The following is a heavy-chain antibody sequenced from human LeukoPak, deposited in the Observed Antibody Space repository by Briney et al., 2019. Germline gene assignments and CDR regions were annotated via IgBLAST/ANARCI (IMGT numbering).Heavy chain of an antibody. CDR1: GGSISSSSYY. CDR3: AREGVIVATLDY. V-gene: IGHV4-30-4*08. D-gene: IGHD5-12*01. Sequence: PSETLSLTCTVSGGSISSSSYYWGWIRQPPGKGLEWIGYIYYSGSTYYNPSLKSRVTISVDTSKNQFSLKLSSVTAADTAVYYCAREGVIVATLDYWGQGTLVTVSS. J-gene: IGHJ4*02. CDR2: IYYSGST.